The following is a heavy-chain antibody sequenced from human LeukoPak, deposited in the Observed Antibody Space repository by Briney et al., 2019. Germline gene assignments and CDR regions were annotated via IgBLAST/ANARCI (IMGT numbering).Heavy chain of an antibody. J-gene: IGHJ4*02. Sequence: GGSLRLSCAASGFTFHNNWMSWVRQAPGKGLEWVANINQDGSEKNYVDSVKGRFTISRDNAKYSLSLQMNSLRAEDTAVYYCARRSPLEWLSEQYYFDYWGQGTLVAVSS. D-gene: IGHD3-3*01. CDR2: INQDGSEK. V-gene: IGHV3-7*03. CDR1: GFTFHNNW. CDR3: ARRSPLEWLSEQYYFDY.